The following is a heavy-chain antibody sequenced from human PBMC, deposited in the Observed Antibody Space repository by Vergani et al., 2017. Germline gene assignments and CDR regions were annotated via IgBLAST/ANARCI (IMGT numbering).Heavy chain of an antibody. CDR1: GGSISSGDFY. V-gene: IGHV4-30-4*08. J-gene: IGHJ4*02. CDR3: ARETGRYGGYLDY. Sequence: QVQLQESGPGLVKPSQTLSLTCTVSGGSISSGDFYWTWIRQPPGKGLEWIGYIYWSGSTYYNPSLKSRVTMSVDTSKKQLSLKLMSVTAADTAVFYCARETGRYGGYLDYWGQGTLVTVSS. CDR2: IYWSGST. D-gene: IGHD4/OR15-4a*01.